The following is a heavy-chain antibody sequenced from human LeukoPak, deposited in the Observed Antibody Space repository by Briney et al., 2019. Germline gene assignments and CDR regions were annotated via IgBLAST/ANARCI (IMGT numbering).Heavy chain of an antibody. CDR1: GGSISSYY. V-gene: IGHV4-59*01. CDR2: IYYSGST. J-gene: IGHJ5*02. D-gene: IGHD3-3*01. CDR3: ARAYTIYHNWFDP. Sequence: PSETLSLTCTVFGGSISSYYWSWIRQPPGKGLEWIGYIYYSGSTNYNPSLKSRVTISVDTSKNQFSLKLSSVTAADTAVYYCARAYTIYHNWFDPWGQGTLVTVSS.